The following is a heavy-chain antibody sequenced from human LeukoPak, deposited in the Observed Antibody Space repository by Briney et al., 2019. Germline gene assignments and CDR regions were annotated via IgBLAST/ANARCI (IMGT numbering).Heavy chain of an antibody. CDR1: GFIFSSNY. Sequence: GGSLRLSCAASGFIFSSNYVSWVRQAPGKGLEWVSIMYSAGSTYYSDSVRGRFTISRDSSKNTVSLQMNSLRVEDTAVYYCASGGTGARKYYSDPFHYWGQGTLVTVSS. V-gene: IGHV3-53*01. CDR3: ASGGTGARKYYSDPFHY. CDR2: MYSAGST. D-gene: IGHD3-10*01. J-gene: IGHJ4*02.